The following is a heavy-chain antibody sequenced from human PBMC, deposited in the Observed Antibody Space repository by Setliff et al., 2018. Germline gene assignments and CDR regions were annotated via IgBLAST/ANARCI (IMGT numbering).Heavy chain of an antibody. D-gene: IGHD3-22*01. V-gene: IGHV4-34*09. CDR1: GGGGSFSAYY. J-gene: IGHJ4*02. Sequence: SETLSLTCGVFGGGGSFSAYYWSWIRQSPGKGLEWIGYIYYSGTTYYNPSLKSRVTISLDTSKNQFSLNLSSVTAADTAVYYCARGTFDTSGYFPYPIGYWGQGTLVTVSS. CDR3: ARGTFDTSGYFPYPIGY. CDR2: IYYSGTT.